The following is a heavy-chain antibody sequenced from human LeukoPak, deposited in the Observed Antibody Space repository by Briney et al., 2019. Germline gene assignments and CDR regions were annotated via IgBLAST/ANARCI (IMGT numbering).Heavy chain of an antibody. CDR3: ARAGLTWWDLPDS. D-gene: IGHD1-26*01. CDR1: GSTLSNFG. V-gene: IGHV1-18*01. Sequence: ASVKVSCKSSGSTLSNFGIIWVRQAPGQGLEWMGYISANNGNTNYAQKLQDRVTMTTDTSTNTAYMELRSLRSDDTAIYYCARAGLTWWDLPDSWGQGTLVTVSS. CDR2: ISANNGNT. J-gene: IGHJ4*02.